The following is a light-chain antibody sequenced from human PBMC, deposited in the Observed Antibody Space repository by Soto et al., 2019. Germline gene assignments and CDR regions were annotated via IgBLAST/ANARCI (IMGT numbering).Light chain of an antibody. CDR1: QTISTF. J-gene: IGKJ1*01. CDR3: QKYSTYPRT. V-gene: IGKV1-5*03. CDR2: KAS. Sequence: DIQMTQSPSTLSASVGDRVTITCRASQTISTFLAWYQQRPGKAPNLLIYKASSLERGVPSRFSGSGSGTEFTLTISSLQPEDVATYFCQKYSTYPRTFGQGTKVEVK.